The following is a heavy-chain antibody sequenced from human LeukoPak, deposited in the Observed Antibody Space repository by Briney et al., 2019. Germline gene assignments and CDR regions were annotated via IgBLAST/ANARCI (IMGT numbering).Heavy chain of an antibody. CDR3: ASHKVGDSIAYQH. CDR1: GFTFSDYY. CDR2: ISSSGSAI. Sequence: GGSLRLSCAASGFTFSDYYMSWIRQAPGKGLEWVSYISSSGSAIYYADSVKGRFTISRDNAKNSLYLQMNSLRAEDTAVYYCASHKVGDSIAYQHWGQGTLVTVSS. J-gene: IGHJ4*02. D-gene: IGHD3-22*01. V-gene: IGHV3-11*01.